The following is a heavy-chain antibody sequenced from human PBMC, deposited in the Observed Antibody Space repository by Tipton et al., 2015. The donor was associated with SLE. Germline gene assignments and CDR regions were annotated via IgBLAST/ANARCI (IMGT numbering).Heavy chain of an antibody. CDR3: ARARSLITGTTGGTFDY. Sequence: GLVKPSDTLSLTCAVSGYSISSGYYWGWIRQPPGKGLEWIGSIYHSGSTYYNPSLTSRVTISVDKSKNQFSLKLSSVTAADTAVYYCARARSLITGTTGGTFDYWGQGTLVTVSS. CDR2: IYHSGST. J-gene: IGHJ4*02. D-gene: IGHD1-20*01. CDR1: GYSISSGYY. V-gene: IGHV4-38-2*01.